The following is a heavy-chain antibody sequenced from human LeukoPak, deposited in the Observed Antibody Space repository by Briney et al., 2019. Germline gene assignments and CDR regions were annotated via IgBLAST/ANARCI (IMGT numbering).Heavy chain of an antibody. J-gene: IGHJ4*02. CDR1: GGSISSSSYY. CDR2: IYYSGST. V-gene: IGHV4-39*07. CDR3: ARVVGATFDY. Sequence: SETLSLTCTVSGGSISSSSYYWGWIRQPPGKGLEWIGSIYYSGSTYYNPSLKSRVTISVDTSKNQFSLKLSSVTAADTAVYYCARVVGATFDYWGQGTLVTVSS. D-gene: IGHD1-26*01.